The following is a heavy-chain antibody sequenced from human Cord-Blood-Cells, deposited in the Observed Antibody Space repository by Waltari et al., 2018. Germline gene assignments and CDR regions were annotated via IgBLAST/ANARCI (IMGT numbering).Heavy chain of an antibody. Sequence: QVQLQQWGAGLLKPSETLSLTCAVYGGSFSGYYWSWLRQPPGKGREWIGEINHSGSTNYNPSLKSRVTISVDTSKSQFSLKLSSVTAADTAVYYCARGASVTKEDDAFDIWGQGTMVTVSS. J-gene: IGHJ3*02. CDR1: GGSFSGYY. CDR3: ARGASVTKEDDAFDI. CDR2: INHSGST. D-gene: IGHD4-4*01. V-gene: IGHV4-34*01.